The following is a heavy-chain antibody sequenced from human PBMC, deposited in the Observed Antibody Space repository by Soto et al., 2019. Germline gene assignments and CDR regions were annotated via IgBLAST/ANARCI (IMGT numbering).Heavy chain of an antibody. D-gene: IGHD1-7*01. Sequence: ASVKVSCKVSGYTLTELSMHWVRQAPGKGLEWMGGFDPEDGETIYAQKFQGRVTMTEDTSTDTAYMELSSLRSEHTAVYYCATLTGTTHPPWFDPWGQGTLVTVSS. J-gene: IGHJ5*02. CDR1: GYTLTELS. CDR2: FDPEDGET. CDR3: ATLTGTTHPPWFDP. V-gene: IGHV1-24*01.